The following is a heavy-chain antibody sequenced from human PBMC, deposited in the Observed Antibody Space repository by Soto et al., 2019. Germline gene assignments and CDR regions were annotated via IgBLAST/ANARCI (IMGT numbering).Heavy chain of an antibody. J-gene: IGHJ4*02. CDR2: IIDNGGRT. D-gene: IGHD1-1*01. CDR3: AKDPTRLEEFDY. CDR1: GLTFTKYA. V-gene: IGHV3-23*01. Sequence: PGGSLRLSCAASGLTFTKYAMAWVRQAPEKGLEWVSGIIDNGGRTYYAESVKGRFTISRDNSKNTLFLQMNSLRAEDTAKYYCAKDPTRLEEFDYWGQGTLVTVSS.